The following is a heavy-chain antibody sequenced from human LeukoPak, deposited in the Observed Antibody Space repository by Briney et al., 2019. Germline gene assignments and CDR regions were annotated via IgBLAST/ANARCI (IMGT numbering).Heavy chain of an antibody. CDR2: ISDTGVDT. Sequence: GGSLRLYCAASGFTFSTHPMSWARPAPGKGLEWVSTISDTGVDTFYANSVKGRFAISRDNFKNMLYLQMNNLRAEDTAVYYCTKRGAYGSGRSYFFEFWGQGTLVTVSS. CDR1: GFTFSTHP. D-gene: IGHD2-15*01. V-gene: IGHV3-23*01. CDR3: TKRGAYGSGRSYFFEF. J-gene: IGHJ4*02.